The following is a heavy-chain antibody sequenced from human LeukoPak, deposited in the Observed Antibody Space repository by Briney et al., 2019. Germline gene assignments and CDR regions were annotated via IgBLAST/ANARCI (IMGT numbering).Heavy chain of an antibody. Sequence: GGSLRLSCAASGFTVSSNYMSWVRQAPGKGLGWVSVIYSGGSTYYADSAKGRFTISRDNSKNTLYLQMNSLRAEDTAVYYCARDGLAVAGTVYYYGMDVWGQGTTVTVSS. V-gene: IGHV3-66*01. CDR1: GFTVSSNY. CDR2: IYSGGST. D-gene: IGHD6-19*01. J-gene: IGHJ6*02. CDR3: ARDGLAVAGTVYYYGMDV.